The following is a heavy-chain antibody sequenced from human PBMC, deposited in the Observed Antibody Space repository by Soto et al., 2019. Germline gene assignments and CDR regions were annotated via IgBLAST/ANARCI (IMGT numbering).Heavy chain of an antibody. CDR2: MNPNSGNT. J-gene: IGHJ4*02. CDR1: GYTFTSYD. V-gene: IGHV1-8*01. D-gene: IGHD3-22*01. CDR3: ARAIRYYDSSGKKDY. Sequence: QVQLVQSGAEVKKPGASVKVSCKASGYTFTSYDINWVRQATGQGLEWMGWMNPNSGNTGYAQKFQGRVTMXMNSSXXPAYMELSSLRSEDTAVYYCARAIRYYDSSGKKDYWGQGTLVTVSS.